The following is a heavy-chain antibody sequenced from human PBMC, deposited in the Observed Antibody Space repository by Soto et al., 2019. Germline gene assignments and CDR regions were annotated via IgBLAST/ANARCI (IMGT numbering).Heavy chain of an antibody. CDR2: IYWDDDK. D-gene: IGHD2-15*01. J-gene: IGHJ3*02. Sequence: QITLKESGPTLVKPTQTLTLTCTFSGFSLSTSGVGVGWIRQPPGKALEWLALIYWDDDKRYRPSLKSRLTITKDTAKNQVVLTMTNMDPVDTATYYCAHGSHMYCSGGSCYSLQAFDIWGQGTMVTVSS. CDR3: AHGSHMYCSGGSCYSLQAFDI. V-gene: IGHV2-5*02. CDR1: GFSLSTSGVG.